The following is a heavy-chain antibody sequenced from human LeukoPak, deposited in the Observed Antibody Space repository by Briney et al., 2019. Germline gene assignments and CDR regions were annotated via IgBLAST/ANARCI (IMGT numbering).Heavy chain of an antibody. D-gene: IGHD2-15*01. CDR3: AISRVVGAARFAFDI. CDR1: GYTFTIYD. V-gene: IGHV1-8*01. CDR2: MNPNSGNA. Sequence: ASVKVSCKASGYTFTIYDINWVRQVPGQGLEWMGWMNPNSGNAGYAQMFQGRVTMTRDTSINTACVELSSLRSEDTAVYYCAISRVVGAARFAFDIWGQGTMITVSS. J-gene: IGHJ3*02.